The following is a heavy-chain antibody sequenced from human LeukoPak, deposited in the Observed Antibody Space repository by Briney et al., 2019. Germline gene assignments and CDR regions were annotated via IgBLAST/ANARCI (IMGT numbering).Heavy chain of an antibody. V-gene: IGHV3-7*01. CDR3: ARDLINDILTGYNWFDP. D-gene: IGHD3-9*01. CDR1: GFTFSSYW. J-gene: IGHJ5*02. CDR2: IKQDGSEK. Sequence: GGSLRLSCAASGFTFSSYWMSWVRQAPGKGLEWVANIKQDGSEKYYVDSVKGRFTISRDNAKNSLYLQMNSLRAEDTAVYYCARDLINDILTGYNWFDPWGQGTLVTVSS.